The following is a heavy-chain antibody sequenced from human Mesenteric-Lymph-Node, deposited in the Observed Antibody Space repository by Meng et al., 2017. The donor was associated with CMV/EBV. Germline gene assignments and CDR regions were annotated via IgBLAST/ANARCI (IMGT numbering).Heavy chain of an antibody. Sequence: GESLKISCAASGFTFSSYSMNWVRQAPGKGLEWVSYISSSSSTIYYADSVKGRFTISRDNAKNSLYLQMNSLRAEDTAVYYCARVGKQYSGYDRAFDYWGQGTLVTRLL. J-gene: IGHJ4*02. CDR1: GFTFSSYS. CDR3: ARVGKQYSGYDRAFDY. CDR2: ISSSSSTI. D-gene: IGHD5-12*01. V-gene: IGHV3-48*04.